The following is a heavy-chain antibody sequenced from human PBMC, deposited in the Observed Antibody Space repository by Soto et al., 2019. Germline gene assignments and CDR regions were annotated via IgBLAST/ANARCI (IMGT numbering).Heavy chain of an antibody. CDR3: AKGGSSSARYFDT. Sequence: GGSLRLSCVASGFTFSGYGMHWVRQAPGKGLEWVAIVSFEGSNRYYADSVKGRFTVSRDNSRNTLSLQMNSLTPDDTAVYYCAKGGSSSARYFDTWGQGTRVTVSS. CDR1: GFTFSGYG. CDR2: VSFEGSNR. D-gene: IGHD6-6*01. J-gene: IGHJ5*02. V-gene: IGHV3-30*18.